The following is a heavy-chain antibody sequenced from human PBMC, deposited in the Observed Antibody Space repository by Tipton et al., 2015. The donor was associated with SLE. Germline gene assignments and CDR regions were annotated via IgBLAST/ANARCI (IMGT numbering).Heavy chain of an antibody. CDR3: ARDGEPLGYSSSWLYFYSYVMDV. CDR1: GFTFSSYS. D-gene: IGHD6-13*01. Sequence: GSLRLSCAASGFTFSSYSMNWVRQAPGKGLEWVSYISSSSSTIYYADSVKGRFTISRDNAKNSLYLQMNSLRAEDTAVYYCARDGEPLGYSSSWLYFYSYVMDVWGQGAVVTVSS. V-gene: IGHV3-48*04. J-gene: IGHJ6*02. CDR2: ISSSSSTI.